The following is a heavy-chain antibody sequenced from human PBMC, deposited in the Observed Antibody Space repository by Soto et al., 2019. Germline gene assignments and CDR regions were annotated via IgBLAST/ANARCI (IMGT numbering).Heavy chain of an antibody. J-gene: IGHJ6*02. D-gene: IGHD5-18*01. CDR2: IIPIFGTA. V-gene: IGHV1-69*01. CDR1: GGTFSSYA. CDR3: ARGWSYGSAYYYYYGMDV. Sequence: QVQLVQSGAEVKKPGSSVKVSCKASGGTFSSYAISWVRQAPGQGLEWMGGIIPIFGTANYAQKFQGRVTITADESTSTAYMELSSLRSEDTAVYYCARGWSYGSAYYYYYGMDVWDQGTTVTVSS.